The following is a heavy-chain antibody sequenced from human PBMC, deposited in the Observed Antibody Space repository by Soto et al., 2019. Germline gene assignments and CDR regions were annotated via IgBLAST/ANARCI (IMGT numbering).Heavy chain of an antibody. Sequence: LRLSCAASGFTFSDYYMSWIRQAPGKGLEWASYISSSGSTIYYADSVKGRFTISRDNAKNSLYLQMNSLRAEDTAVYYCARPARTLYYYYGMDVWGQGTTVTVSS. CDR1: GFTFSDYY. J-gene: IGHJ6*02. CDR2: ISSSGSTI. CDR3: ARPARTLYYYYGMDV. V-gene: IGHV3-11*01. D-gene: IGHD2-2*01.